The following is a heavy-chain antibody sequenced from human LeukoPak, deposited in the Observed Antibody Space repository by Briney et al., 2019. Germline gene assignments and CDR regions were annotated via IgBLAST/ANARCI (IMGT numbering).Heavy chain of an antibody. CDR3: ATTMVQGVRYDY. CDR1: GGSISSYY. Sequence: SETLSLTCTVSGGSISSYYWSWIRQPAGKGLEWIGRIYTSGSTNYNPSLKSRVTMSVDTSKNQFSLKLSSVTAADTAVYYCATTMVQGVRYDYWGQGTLVTVSS. CDR2: IYTSGST. D-gene: IGHD3-10*01. J-gene: IGHJ4*02. V-gene: IGHV4-4*07.